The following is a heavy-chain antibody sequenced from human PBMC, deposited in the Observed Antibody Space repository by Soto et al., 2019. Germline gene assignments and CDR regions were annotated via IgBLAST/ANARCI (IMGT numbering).Heavy chain of an antibody. J-gene: IGHJ4*02. V-gene: IGHV3-7*01. CDR3: AKEMATIGGFDY. D-gene: IGHD5-12*01. CDR2: IKQDGSEK. CDR1: GFTFSSYW. Sequence: PGGSLRLSCAAYGFTFSSYWMSWVRQAPGKGLEWVANIKQDGSEKYYVDSVKGRLTISRDNAKNSLYLQMNSLRAEDTAVYYCAKEMATIGGFDYWGQGTLVTVSS.